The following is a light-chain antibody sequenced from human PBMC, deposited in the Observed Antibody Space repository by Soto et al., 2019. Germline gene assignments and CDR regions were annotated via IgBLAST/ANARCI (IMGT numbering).Light chain of an antibody. J-gene: IGLJ1*01. CDR2: STS. CDR1: SGSVSTANN. CDR3: ALFMGNGISV. Sequence: QAVVTQESSFSVSPGGTVTLTCGLISGSVSTANNPNWYQQTPGQAPRTLIYSTSTRSSGVPDRFSGSILGNKAALTITGAQADDESYYYRALFMGNGISVFGTGTKLTVL. V-gene: IGLV8-61*01.